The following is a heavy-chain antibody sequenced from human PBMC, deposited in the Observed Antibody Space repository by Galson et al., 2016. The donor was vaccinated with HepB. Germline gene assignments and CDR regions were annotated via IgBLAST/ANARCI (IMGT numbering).Heavy chain of an antibody. Sequence: QSGAEVKKPGESLKISCKGSGDTFTNYWVAWVRQLPGEGLEWVGITNPGDSDTRSSASFQGQVTMSADKSISTAYLQWSSLKATDTAIYFCAAFHQEYYNGMAVWGQGTAVIVSS. CDR3: AAFHQEYYNGMAV. CDR1: GDTFTNYW. J-gene: IGHJ6*02. CDR2: TNPGDSDT. V-gene: IGHV5-51*01.